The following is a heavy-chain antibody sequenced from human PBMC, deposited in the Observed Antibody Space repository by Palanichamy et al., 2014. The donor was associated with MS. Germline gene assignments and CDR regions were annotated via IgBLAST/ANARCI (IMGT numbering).Heavy chain of an antibody. V-gene: IGHV3-23*04. CDR2: ISNSGENT. CDR3: AKDAGDPNICFFDY. D-gene: IGHD7-27*01. Sequence: EVQLVESGGDIIQPGWSLRLSCKASGFSFNDFGMSWVRQAPGKGLERVSTISNSGENTHYADSVKGRFTISRDNSQNTVFLQMNSLRVEDTALYYCAKDAGDPNICFFDYWGQGVLVTVSS. CDR1: GFSFNDFG. J-gene: IGHJ4*02.